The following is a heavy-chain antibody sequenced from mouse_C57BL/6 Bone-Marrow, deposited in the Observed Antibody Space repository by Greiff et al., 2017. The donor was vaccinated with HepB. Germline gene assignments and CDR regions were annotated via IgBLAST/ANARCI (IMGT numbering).Heavy chain of an antibody. CDR1: GFTFSDLY. CDR3: ARDARLAWFAY. V-gene: IGHV7-1*01. J-gene: IGHJ3*01. Sequence: EVKLMDSGGGLVQSGRSLRLSCATSGFTFSDLYMEWVRQAPGKGLEWIAASRNKANDYTTEYSASVKGRFIVSRDTSQSILYLQMNALRAEDTAIYYCARDARLAWFAYWGQGTLVTVSA. CDR2: SRNKANDYTT.